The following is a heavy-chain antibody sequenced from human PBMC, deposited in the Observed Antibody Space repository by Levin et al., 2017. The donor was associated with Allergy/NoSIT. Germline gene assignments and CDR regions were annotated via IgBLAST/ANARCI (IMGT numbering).Heavy chain of an antibody. CDR2: IKEDGSAK. D-gene: IGHD6-19*01. CDR3: ARLGSGWYGEAFDI. V-gene: IGHV3-7*01. Sequence: AGESLKISCAASGFTFSDYWMSWVRQAPGKGLEWVASIKEDGSAKYYVDSVKGRFTISRDNAKNSVYLQVNSLRVEDTALYYCARLGSGWYGEAFDIGGQGTMVTVSS. CDR1: GFTFSDYW. J-gene: IGHJ3*02.